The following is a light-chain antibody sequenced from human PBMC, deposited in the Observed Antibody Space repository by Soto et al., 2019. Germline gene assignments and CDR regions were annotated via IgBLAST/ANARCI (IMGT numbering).Light chain of an antibody. CDR2: GAS. CDR1: QSVGTR. CDR3: QHYQVGQPIA. Sequence: IVLTQSPDTLSFSPGERATLSCRASQSVGTRLAWYQHKTGQAPSLLMSGASSRATGIPDRFSGSGSETDFPLTISRLEPEDFALYYCQHYQVGQPIAFGRGTRLEIK. J-gene: IGKJ5*01. V-gene: IGKV3-20*01.